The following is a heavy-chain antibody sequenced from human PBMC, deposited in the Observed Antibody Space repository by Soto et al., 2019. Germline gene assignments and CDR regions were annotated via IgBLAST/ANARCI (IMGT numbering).Heavy chain of an antibody. Sequence: ASVKVSCKASGYTFTSYYMHWVRQAPGQGLEWMGIINPSGGSTSYAQKFQGRVTMTRDTSTSTVYMELSSLGSEDTAVYYCASELWLFGDYAIGYAFDIWGQGTMVTVSS. CDR3: ASELWLFGDYAIGYAFDI. CDR2: INPSGGST. D-gene: IGHD4-17*01. V-gene: IGHV1-46*03. CDR1: GYTFTSYY. J-gene: IGHJ3*02.